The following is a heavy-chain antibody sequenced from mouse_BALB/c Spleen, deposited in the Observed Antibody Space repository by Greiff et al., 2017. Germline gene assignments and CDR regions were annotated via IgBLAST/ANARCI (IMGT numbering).Heavy chain of an antibody. V-gene: IGHV5-6-3*01. CDR2: INSNGGST. CDR1: GFTFSSYG. Sequence: DVMLVESGGGLVQPGGSLKLSCAASGFTFSSYGMSWVRQTPDKRLELVATINSNGGSTYYPDSVKGRFTISRDNAKNTLYLQMSSLKSEDTAMYYCARDQRGLRGWFAYWGQGTLVTVSA. D-gene: IGHD2-4*01. CDR3: ARDQRGLRGWFAY. J-gene: IGHJ3*01.